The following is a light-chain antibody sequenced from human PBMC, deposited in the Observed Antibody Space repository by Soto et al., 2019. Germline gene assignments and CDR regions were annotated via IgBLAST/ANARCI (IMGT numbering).Light chain of an antibody. CDR1: SSNIGGNS. CDR2: DDD. J-gene: IGLJ1*01. Sequence: QSVMTQPPSVSAAPGQRVTISCSGSSSNIGGNSVSWYQQLAGTAPKLLIYDDDKRPSGIPDRFSGSKSGTSATLGITGFQTGDEADHYCGSWDSSLSAYVFGTGTKLTVL. CDR3: GSWDSSLSAYV. V-gene: IGLV1-51*01.